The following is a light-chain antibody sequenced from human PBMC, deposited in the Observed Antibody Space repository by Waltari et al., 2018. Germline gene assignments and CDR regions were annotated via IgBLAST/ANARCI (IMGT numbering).Light chain of an antibody. CDR1: TSDFGGYNL. CDR2: EGT. V-gene: IGLV2-23*01. Sequence: QSALTQPASVSGSPGQSITISCTGSTSDFGGYNLVSWYRHFPNQAPQLIIYEGTRRPSGVSSRFSASKSGNTASLTISGLQAEDEALYFCSSYARSDNSVLFGGGTQLSVL. J-gene: IGLJ2*01. CDR3: SSYARSDNSVL.